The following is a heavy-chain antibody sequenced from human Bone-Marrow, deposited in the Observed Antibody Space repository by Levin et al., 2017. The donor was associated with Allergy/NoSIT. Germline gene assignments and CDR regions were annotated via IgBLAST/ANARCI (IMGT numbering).Heavy chain of an antibody. CDR2: MYSGGST. D-gene: IGHD2-15*01. CDR1: EFNVRNNY. J-gene: IGHJ4*02. V-gene: IGHV3-66*04. CDR3: VRRWQ. Sequence: PGGSLRLSCEVSEFNVRNNYMSWVRQAPGQGLERVSFMYSGGSTHYAESVKGRFTISRDNTKNTLHLQMNSLRAEDTAVYYCVRRWQWGQGTLVTVSS.